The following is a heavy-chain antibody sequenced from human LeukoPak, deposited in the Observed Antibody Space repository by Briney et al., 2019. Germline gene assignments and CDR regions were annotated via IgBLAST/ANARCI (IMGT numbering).Heavy chain of an antibody. D-gene: IGHD5-18*01. CDR3: ARQVDTTMALPDY. J-gene: IGHJ4*02. CDR1: GYTFTSYG. Sequence: GASVKVSCKTSGYTFTSYGVRWVRQAPGQRLEWMGWISTYNYNTNYAQKFRGRVTLTKDTSTSTVYMKLRSLRSDDTAIYYCARQVDTTMALPDYWGQGTLVTVSS. CDR2: ISTYNYNT. V-gene: IGHV1-18*01.